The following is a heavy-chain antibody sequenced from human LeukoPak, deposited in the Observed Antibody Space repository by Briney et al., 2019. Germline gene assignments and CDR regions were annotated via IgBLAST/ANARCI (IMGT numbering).Heavy chain of an antibody. CDR3: VREQRSYDFSSSFYVAHGMDV. CDR2: IYYTGST. Sequence: ASETLSLTSTVSGGSIGTFYWSWIRRPPGKGLEWIGYIYYTGSTNYNPSLKSRVTISVDTSKNQVSLRLTSVTAADTAVYYCVREQRSYDFSSSFYVAHGMDVWGQGTTVIVSS. CDR1: GGSIGTFY. J-gene: IGHJ6*02. V-gene: IGHV4-59*01. D-gene: IGHD3-3*01.